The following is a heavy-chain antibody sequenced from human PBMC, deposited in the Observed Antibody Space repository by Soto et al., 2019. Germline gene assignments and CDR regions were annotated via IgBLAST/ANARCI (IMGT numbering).Heavy chain of an antibody. CDR2: IYWDDDK. Sequence: QITLKESGPTLVKPTQTLTLTCTFSGFSLSTRGVGVGWIRQPPGKALEWLAIIYWDDDKRYSPSLKSRLTITKDTPKNQVVLKMPNMDPVDPAPYYCAHKGGGDRILDYWGQGTLVTVSS. CDR3: AHKGGGDRILDY. D-gene: IGHD3-16*01. CDR1: GFSLSTRGVG. V-gene: IGHV2-5*02. J-gene: IGHJ4*02.